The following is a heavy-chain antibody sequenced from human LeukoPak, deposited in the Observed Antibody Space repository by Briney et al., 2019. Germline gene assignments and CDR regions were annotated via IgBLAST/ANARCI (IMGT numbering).Heavy chain of an antibody. V-gene: IGHV1-46*01. J-gene: IGHJ4*02. D-gene: IGHD6-13*01. CDR3: ASGDNSSLHSRGGSSRFQHWAY. Sequence: GASVKVSCKASGYTFTSYYMHWVRQAPGQGLEWMGIINPSGGSTSYAQKFQGRVTMTRDTSTSTVYMELSSLRSEDTAVYYCASGDNSSLHSRGGSSRFQHWAYWGQGTLVTVSS. CDR1: GYTFTSYY. CDR2: INPSGGST.